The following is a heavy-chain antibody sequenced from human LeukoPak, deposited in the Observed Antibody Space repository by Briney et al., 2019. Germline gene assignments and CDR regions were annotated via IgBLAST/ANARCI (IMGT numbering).Heavy chain of an antibody. J-gene: IGHJ3*01. V-gene: IGHV4-4*02. Sequence: SGTLSLTCAVSGGSISRSNWWSWVRQPPGKGLEWIGSISYSGSTYNNPSLKSRVTISLDTSKKQFSLKLSSVTAADTAVYYCANMRGALRAFDFWGQGTKVTVSS. D-gene: IGHD3-10*01. CDR2: ISYSGST. CDR3: ANMRGALRAFDF. CDR1: GGSISRSNW.